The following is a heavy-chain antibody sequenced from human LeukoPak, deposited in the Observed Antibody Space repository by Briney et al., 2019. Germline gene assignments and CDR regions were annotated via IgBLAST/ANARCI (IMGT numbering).Heavy chain of an antibody. V-gene: IGHV1-24*01. CDR1: GYTLTELS. CDR3: ETALRLYSSGWYYFDY. Sequence: ASVKVSCKVSGYTLTELSMHWVRQAPGKGLEWMGGFDPEDGETIYAQKFQGRVTMTEDTSTDTAYMEPSSLRSEDTAVYYCETALRLYSSGWYYFDYWGQGTLVTVSS. CDR2: FDPEDGET. D-gene: IGHD6-19*01. J-gene: IGHJ4*02.